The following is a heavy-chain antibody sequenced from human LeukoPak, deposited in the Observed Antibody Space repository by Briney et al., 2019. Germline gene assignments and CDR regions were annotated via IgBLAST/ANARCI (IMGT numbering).Heavy chain of an antibody. V-gene: IGHV4-4*07. CDR3: ARDSFYYDSSGYYSGEVGFDP. J-gene: IGHJ5*02. D-gene: IGHD3-22*01. CDR1: GGSISSYY. CDR2: IYTSGST. Sequence: SETLSLTCTVSGGSISSYYWSWIRQPAGKGLEWIGRIYTSGSTNYNPSLKSRVTMSVDTSNNQFSLKLSSVTAADTAVYYCARDSFYYDSSGYYSGEVGFDPWGQGTLVTVSS.